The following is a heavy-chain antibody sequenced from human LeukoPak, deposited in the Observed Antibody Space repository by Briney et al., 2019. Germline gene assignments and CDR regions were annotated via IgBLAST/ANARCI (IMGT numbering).Heavy chain of an antibody. CDR3: ARDADSSSWSMYYYYGMDV. V-gene: IGHV3-21*01. D-gene: IGHD6-13*01. J-gene: IGHJ6*02. Sequence: GGSLRLSCAASGFTFSSYSMNWVRQAPGKGLEWVSSISSSSNYIYYADSLKGRFTISRDNAKSSLYLQMNSLRAEDTAVYYCARDADSSSWSMYYYYGMDVWGQGTTVTVSS. CDR2: ISSSSNYI. CDR1: GFTFSSYS.